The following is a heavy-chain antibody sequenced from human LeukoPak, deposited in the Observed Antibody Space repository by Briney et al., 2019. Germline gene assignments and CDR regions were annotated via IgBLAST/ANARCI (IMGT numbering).Heavy chain of an antibody. Sequence: PSETLSLTCTVSGFSVSDPLSYWGWVRQPPGKGLEWIAEINFIGRTSYNSSLNSRVTMSVDTSKNQFSLKMTSLTAADTAVYFCARLTKGRYFDYLFAFWGQGILVTVSS. D-gene: IGHD3-9*01. J-gene: IGHJ4*02. CDR1: GFSVSDPLSY. CDR3: ARLTKGRYFDYLFAF. V-gene: IGHV4-39*01. CDR2: INFIGRT.